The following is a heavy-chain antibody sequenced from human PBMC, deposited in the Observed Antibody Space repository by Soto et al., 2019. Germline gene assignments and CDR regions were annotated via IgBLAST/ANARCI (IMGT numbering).Heavy chain of an antibody. V-gene: IGHV1-2*02. D-gene: IGHD2-2*01. CDR3: ARDRTSYCSITSCYEGLSYYYYGMDV. CDR2: INPNSGGT. Sequence: QVQLVQSGAEVKKPGASVKVSCKASGYTFTGYYMHWVRQAPGQGLEWKGWINPNSGGTNYAQKYQGRVTMTRDTTISTAYMELSRLRSDDTAVYYCARDRTSYCSITSCYEGLSYYYYGMDVWGQGTTVTVSS. J-gene: IGHJ6*02. CDR1: GYTFTGYY.